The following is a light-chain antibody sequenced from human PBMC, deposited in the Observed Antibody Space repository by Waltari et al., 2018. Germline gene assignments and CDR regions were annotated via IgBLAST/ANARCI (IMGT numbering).Light chain of an antibody. CDR1: QRILYSSNNKNY. J-gene: IGKJ1*01. CDR2: WAS. CDR3: QQYYSTPWT. V-gene: IGKV4-1*01. Sequence: DIVMTQFPDSLAVSLGGRANINCQSSQRILYSSNNKNYLAWYQQKSGQPPKLLIYWASTRESGVPDRFSGSGSGTDFTLTISSLQAEDVAVYYCQQYYSTPWTFGQGTKVEIK.